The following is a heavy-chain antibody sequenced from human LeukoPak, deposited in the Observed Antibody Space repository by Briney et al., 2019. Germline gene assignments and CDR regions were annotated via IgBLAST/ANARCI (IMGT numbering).Heavy chain of an antibody. CDR1: GGSFSGYY. Sequence: PSETLSLTCAVYGGSFSGYYWSWIRQPPGKGLEWIGEINHSGSTNYNPSLKSRVTISVDTSKNQFSLKLSSVTAADTAVYYCARHGGSGSPDYWGQGTLVTVSS. CDR2: INHSGST. D-gene: IGHD3-10*01. CDR3: ARHGGSGSPDY. V-gene: IGHV4-34*01. J-gene: IGHJ4*02.